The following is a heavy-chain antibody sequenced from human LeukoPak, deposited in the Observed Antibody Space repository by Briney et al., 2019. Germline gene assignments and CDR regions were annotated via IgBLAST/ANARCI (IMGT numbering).Heavy chain of an antibody. CDR2: ISSSSSYI. D-gene: IGHD4-17*01. CDR3: ARDNDDYGDYLH. CDR1: GFTFSSYS. J-gene: IGHJ4*02. Sequence: PGGSLRHSCAASGFTFSSYSMNWVRQAPGKGLEWVSSISSSSSYIYYADSVKGRFTISRDNAKNSLYLQMNSLRAEDTAVYYCARDNDDYGDYLHWGQGTLVTVSS. V-gene: IGHV3-21*01.